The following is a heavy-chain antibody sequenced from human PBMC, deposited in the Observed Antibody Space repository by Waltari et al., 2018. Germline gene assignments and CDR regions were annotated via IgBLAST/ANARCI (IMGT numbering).Heavy chain of an antibody. CDR2: RKQDGSER. CDR3: TRGVVGATKGFDS. V-gene: IGHV3-7*01. J-gene: IGHJ4*02. D-gene: IGHD1-26*01. Sequence: EVQLLESGGGLVQPGGSLRLSCAPSGFTFSNSWMTWVRQTTWKGLEWVVTRKQDGSERYYGAAVKGRFTISRDNAKNSLFLQMNSLRAEDSAMYYCTRGVVGATKGFDSWGQGTLVTVSS. CDR1: GFTFSNSW.